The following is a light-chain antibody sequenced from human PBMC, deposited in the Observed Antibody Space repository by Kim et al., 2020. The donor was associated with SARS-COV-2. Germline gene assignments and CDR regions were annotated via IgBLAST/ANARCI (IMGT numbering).Light chain of an antibody. CDR2: DAF. Sequence: IQMTQSPSSLSASVGDRVTITCQESQDISNYLSWYQHKPGEAPKLLIYDAFKLETGVPSRFSGSGSGTHFTFTISSLEPEDIATYYCQQYHILPVFTFGPGTKVDIK. J-gene: IGKJ3*01. CDR1: QDISNY. CDR3: QQYHILPVFT. V-gene: IGKV1-33*01.